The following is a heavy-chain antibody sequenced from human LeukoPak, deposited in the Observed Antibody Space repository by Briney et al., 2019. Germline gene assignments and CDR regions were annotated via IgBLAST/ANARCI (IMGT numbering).Heavy chain of an antibody. CDR1: GGSLSGYY. Sequence: SETLSLTCIVYGGSLSGYYWNWIRQPPGKGLEWIGYVYYSASTNYNPSLKGRVTISEDTSKNQFSLKLSSGTAADTAEYYCARAHTSGWYYSDSWGQGTLVTVSS. V-gene: IGHV4-59*01. D-gene: IGHD6-19*01. CDR2: VYYSAST. CDR3: ARAHTSGWYYSDS. J-gene: IGHJ4*02.